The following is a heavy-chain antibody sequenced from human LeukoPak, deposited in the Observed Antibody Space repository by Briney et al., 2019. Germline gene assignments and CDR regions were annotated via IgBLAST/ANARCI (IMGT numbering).Heavy chain of an antibody. V-gene: IGHV3-13*01. CDR1: GFTFSSYD. Sequence: PGGSLRLSCAASGFTFSSYDMHWVRQATGKGLEWVSAIGTAGDTYYPGSVKGRFTISRENAKNSLYLQMNSLRAGDTAVYYRVGSYGFYGMDVWGQGTTVTVSS. CDR2: IGTAGDT. D-gene: IGHD5-18*01. CDR3: VGSYGFYGMDV. J-gene: IGHJ6*02.